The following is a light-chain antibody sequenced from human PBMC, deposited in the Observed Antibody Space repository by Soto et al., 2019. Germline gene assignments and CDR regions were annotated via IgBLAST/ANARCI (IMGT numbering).Light chain of an antibody. V-gene: IGKV2-30*02. CDR2: MVS. Sequence: DVVMTQSPLSLPVIFGQPASISCRSSRSLVHTNGNTYLNWFQQRPGQSPRRLIYMVSNRDSGVPDRFSGSGSRTDFTLKISRVEADDVGVYFCMQAIHWPWTFGQGTKVDVK. CDR1: RSLVHTNGNTY. J-gene: IGKJ1*01. CDR3: MQAIHWPWT.